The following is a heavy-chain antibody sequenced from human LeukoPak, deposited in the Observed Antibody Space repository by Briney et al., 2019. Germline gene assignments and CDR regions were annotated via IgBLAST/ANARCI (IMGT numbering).Heavy chain of an antibody. V-gene: IGHV3-21*01. D-gene: IGHD2-2*01. Sequence: PGGPLRLPCTASGFTFSSYRMHWVPQAPGKALEWVSSIISSSSYKHYADSVKGRFTISRDNAKNSLYLQMNSLRAEDTAVYYCARDYRLLGLSVDIWGQGTMVTVSS. J-gene: IGHJ3*02. CDR3: ARDYRLLGLSVDI. CDR1: GFTFSSYR. CDR2: IISSSSYK.